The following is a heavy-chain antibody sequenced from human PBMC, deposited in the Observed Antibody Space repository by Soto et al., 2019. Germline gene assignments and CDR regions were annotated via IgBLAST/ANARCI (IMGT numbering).Heavy chain of an antibody. Sequence: SETLSLTCTVSGVSISSNSYYWGWIRQPPGKGLEWIGTISSSGSTYYNPSLKSRVAMSVDTSKNHFSLKLSSVTAADTAVYYCARPAYCSYTSCYIFDPWGQGTLVTVSS. V-gene: IGHV4-39*02. CDR3: ARPAYCSYTSCYIFDP. CDR1: GVSISSNSYY. D-gene: IGHD2-2*02. J-gene: IGHJ5*02. CDR2: ISSSGST.